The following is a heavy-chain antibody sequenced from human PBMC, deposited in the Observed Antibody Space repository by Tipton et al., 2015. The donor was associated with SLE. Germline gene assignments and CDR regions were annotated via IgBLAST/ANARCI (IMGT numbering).Heavy chain of an antibody. CDR2: IYSGGST. J-gene: IGHJ6*01. V-gene: IGHV3-53*05. CDR3: ARDTTSGYYGMDV. CDR1: GFTVSSNY. Sequence: SLRLSCAASGFTVSSNYMSWVRQAPGKGLEWVSVIYSGGSTYYADSVKGRFTISRDNSKNTLYLQMNSLRAEDTAVYYCARDTTSGYYGMDVWGQGTTVPVSS. D-gene: IGHD3-10*01.